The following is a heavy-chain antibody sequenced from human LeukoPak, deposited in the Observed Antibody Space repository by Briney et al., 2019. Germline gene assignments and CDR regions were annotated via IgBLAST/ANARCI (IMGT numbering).Heavy chain of an antibody. CDR2: ISSSSSTI. D-gene: IGHD4-17*01. CDR3: ARDLSDDGATRFDS. Sequence: GGSLRLSCAASGFTFSSYSMNWVRQAPGKGLDWVSYISSSSSTIYYADSVKGRFTISRDNAKNSLYLQMNSLRAEDTAVYYCARDLSDDGATRFDSWGQGTLVTVSS. CDR1: GFTFSSYS. V-gene: IGHV3-48*01. J-gene: IGHJ4*02.